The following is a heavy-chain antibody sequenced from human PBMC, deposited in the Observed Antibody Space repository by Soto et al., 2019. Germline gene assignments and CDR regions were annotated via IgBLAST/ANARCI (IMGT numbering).Heavy chain of an antibody. CDR3: ARGIWGGGSPINYYYMDV. J-gene: IGHJ6*03. V-gene: IGHV4-4*02. Sequence: SETLSLTCAVSGGSISSSNWWSWVRQPPGKGLEWIGEIYHSGSTNYNPSLKSRVTISVDTSKNQFSLKLSSVTAADTAVYYWARGIWGGGSPINYYYMDVWGKGTTVTVSS. CDR2: IYHSGST. D-gene: IGHD2-15*01. CDR1: GGSISSSNW.